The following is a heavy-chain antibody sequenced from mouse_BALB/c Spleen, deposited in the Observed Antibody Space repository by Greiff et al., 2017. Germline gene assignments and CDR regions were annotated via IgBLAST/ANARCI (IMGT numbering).Heavy chain of an antibody. Sequence: EVQLQQSGPGLVKPSQSLSLTCSVTGYSITSGYYWNWIRQFPGNKLEWMGYISYDGSNNYNPSLKNRISITRDTSKNQFFLKLNSVTTEDTATYYCATPYYGNYGGSYWGQGTLVTVSA. CDR3: ATPYYGNYGGSY. CDR2: ISYDGSN. J-gene: IGHJ3*01. D-gene: IGHD2-10*01. CDR1: GYSITSGYY. V-gene: IGHV3-6*02.